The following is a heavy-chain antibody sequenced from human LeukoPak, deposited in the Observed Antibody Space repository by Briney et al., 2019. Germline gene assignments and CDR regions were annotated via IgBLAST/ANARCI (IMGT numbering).Heavy chain of an antibody. CDR1: GGSISSGYHY. Sequence: SETLSLTCTVSGGSISSGYHYWGWIRQPPGKGLKWIGSIYESGRTHYNPSLRSRITISVDTSKNQFSLELSSVTAADTAVYYCARGDSSSWSLFDYWGQGTLVTVSS. J-gene: IGHJ4*02. CDR2: IYESGRT. V-gene: IGHV4-39*01. D-gene: IGHD6-13*01. CDR3: ARGDSSSWSLFDY.